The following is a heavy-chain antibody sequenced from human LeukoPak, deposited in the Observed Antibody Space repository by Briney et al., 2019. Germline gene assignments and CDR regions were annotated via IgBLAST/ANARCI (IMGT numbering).Heavy chain of an antibody. V-gene: IGHV1-8*03. J-gene: IGHJ3*02. CDR2: MNPNGGNT. Sequence: GASVKVSCKASGYTFTSYDINWVRQATGQGLEWMGWMNPNGGNTGYAQKFQSRVTITRNTSISTAYMELSSLRSEDTAVYYCARAYGFLEWLKGAFDIWGQGTMVTVSS. CDR3: ARAYGFLEWLKGAFDI. D-gene: IGHD3-3*01. CDR1: GYTFTSYD.